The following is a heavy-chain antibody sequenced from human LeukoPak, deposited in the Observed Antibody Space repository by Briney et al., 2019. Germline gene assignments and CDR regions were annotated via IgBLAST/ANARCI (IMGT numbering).Heavy chain of an antibody. V-gene: IGHV5-51*01. CDR3: AKYLRWLNSPDPPEDY. CDR1: GYSFTDNW. J-gene: IGHJ4*02. CDR2: IFPGGSAT. D-gene: IGHD5-18*01. Sequence: GGSLQISCKASGYSFTDNWVAWVRQLPGKGLEWMGIIFPGGSATTYNPSFQGHVTISVDKSITTAYLQWSSLKASDTAIYYCAKYLRWLNSPDPPEDYWGQGTLLTVSS.